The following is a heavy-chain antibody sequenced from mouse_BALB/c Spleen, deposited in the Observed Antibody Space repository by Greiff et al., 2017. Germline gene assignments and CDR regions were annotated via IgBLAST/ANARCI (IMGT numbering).Heavy chain of an antibody. J-gene: IGHJ4*01. D-gene: IGHD1-1*01. CDR2: IDPANGNT. V-gene: IGHV14-3*02. CDR3: ASSTVVATDYAMDY. Sequence: DVQLQESGAELVKPGASVKLSCTASGFNIKDTYMHWVKQRPEQGLEWIGRIDPANGNTKYDPKFQGKATITADTSSNTAYLQLSSLTSEDTAVYYCASSTVVATDYAMDYWGQGTSVTVSS. CDR1: GFNIKDTY.